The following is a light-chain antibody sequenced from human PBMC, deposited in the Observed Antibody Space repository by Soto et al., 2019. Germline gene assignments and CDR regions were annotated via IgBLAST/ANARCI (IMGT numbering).Light chain of an antibody. Sequence: EIVLTQSPGTLSLSPGERATLSCRASQSVSSIYLAWYQQKPGQAPRLPIYGASSRPTGIPDRFSGSGSGTDFTLTISRLEPEDFAVYYCQQYGSSALTFGGGTKVEIK. J-gene: IGKJ4*01. CDR1: QSVSSIY. CDR2: GAS. CDR3: QQYGSSALT. V-gene: IGKV3-20*01.